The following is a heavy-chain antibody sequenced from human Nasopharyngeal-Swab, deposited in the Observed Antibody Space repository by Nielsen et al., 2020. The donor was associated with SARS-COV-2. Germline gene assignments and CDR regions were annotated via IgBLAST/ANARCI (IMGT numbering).Heavy chain of an antibody. V-gene: IGHV4-39*01. D-gene: IGHD6-19*01. Sequence: SETLSLTCTVSGGSISSSSYYWGWIRQPPGKGLEWIGSIYYSGSTYYNPSLKSRVTISVDTSKNQFSLKLSSVTAADTAVYYCARHVLAVAGTVARAEYFQHWGQGTLVTVSS. CDR3: ARHVLAVAGTVARAEYFQH. CDR2: IYYSGST. CDR1: GGSISSSSYY. J-gene: IGHJ1*01.